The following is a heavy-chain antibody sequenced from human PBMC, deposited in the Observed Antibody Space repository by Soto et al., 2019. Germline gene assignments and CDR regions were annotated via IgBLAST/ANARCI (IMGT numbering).Heavy chain of an antibody. CDR3: ARKMPAGPYDIYYYYGMDV. D-gene: IGHD2-2*01. J-gene: IGHJ6*02. CDR2: INPNSGGT. V-gene: IGHV1-2*02. Sequence: ASVKVSCKASGYTFTGYYMHWVRQAPGQGLEWMGWINPNSGGTNYAQKFQGRVTMTRDTSISTAYMELSRLRSDDTAVYYYARKMPAGPYDIYYYYGMDVWGQGTTVTVSS. CDR1: GYTFTGYY.